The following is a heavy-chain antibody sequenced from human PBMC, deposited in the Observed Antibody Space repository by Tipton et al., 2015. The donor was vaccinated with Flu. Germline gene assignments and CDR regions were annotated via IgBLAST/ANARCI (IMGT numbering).Heavy chain of an antibody. D-gene: IGHD3-9*01. V-gene: IGHV4-34*01. CDR3: ATKYYNILPGYLYGDY. J-gene: IGHJ4*02. CDR2: INHSGST. CDR1: GGSFSGYY. Sequence: TLSLTCAVNGGSFSGYYCSWIRQPPGKGLEWVGEINHSGSTNYNPSLKSRVTISVDTPKNQLSLKLRSVTAADTAVYYCATKYYNILPGYLYGDYWGQGTLVPVSS.